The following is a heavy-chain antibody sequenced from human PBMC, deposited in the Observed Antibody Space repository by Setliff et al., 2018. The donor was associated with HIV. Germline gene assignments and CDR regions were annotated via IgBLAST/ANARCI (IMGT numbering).Heavy chain of an antibody. CDR3: ARDDSSGWHFYYYYGMDV. Sequence: SETLSLTCTVSGGSVSSGSYYWSWIRQPPGKGLEWIGYIYYSGSTKHNPSLKSRVTISLDTSKNQFSLKLTSVTAADTAVYYCARDDSSGWHFYYYYGMDVWGQGTTVTVSS. V-gene: IGHV4-61*01. D-gene: IGHD6-19*01. CDR2: IYYSGST. CDR1: GGSVSSGSYY. J-gene: IGHJ6*02.